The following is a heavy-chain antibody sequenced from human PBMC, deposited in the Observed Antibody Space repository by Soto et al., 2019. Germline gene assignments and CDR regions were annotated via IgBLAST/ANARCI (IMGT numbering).Heavy chain of an antibody. CDR1: GGSISSSIYY. V-gene: IGHV4-39*01. Sequence: SETLSLTCTVSGGSISSSIYYWGWIRHPPGNGLEWIGSIYYSGSTYYNPSLKSRVTISVDTYKNQFSLKLRSVTAADTAVYYCARVSTVTTPYYYYYGMDVWGQGT. D-gene: IGHD4-17*01. CDR2: IYYSGST. J-gene: IGHJ6*02. CDR3: ARVSTVTTPYYYYYGMDV.